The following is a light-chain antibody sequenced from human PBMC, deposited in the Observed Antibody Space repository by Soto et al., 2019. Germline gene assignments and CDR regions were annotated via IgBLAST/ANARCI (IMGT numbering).Light chain of an antibody. Sequence: EIVLTQSPATLTLSPGDRATLSCRASQSVSSNYLAWYQQKPGQAPRLLIYGASTRATGIPDRFSGSGSGTDFTLTISRLEPEDFAVYYCQQYGSSSYTFGQGTRLEIK. CDR1: QSVSSNY. V-gene: IGKV3-20*01. J-gene: IGKJ2*01. CDR3: QQYGSSSYT. CDR2: GAS.